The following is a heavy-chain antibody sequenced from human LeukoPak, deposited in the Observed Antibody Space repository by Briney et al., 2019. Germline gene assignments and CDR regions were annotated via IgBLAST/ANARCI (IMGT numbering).Heavy chain of an antibody. D-gene: IGHD6-13*01. J-gene: IGHJ3*02. CDR2: ILYDGNNK. CDR3: ARGGEIAETTFDI. Sequence: GGSLRLSCAASGFTFSSYAMHWVRQAPGKGLEWLALILYDGNNKYYADSVKGRFTISRDNSKNTLYLQMNSLRAEDTAVYYCARGGEIAETTFDIWGQGTMLTVSS. CDR1: GFTFSSYA. V-gene: IGHV3-30*02.